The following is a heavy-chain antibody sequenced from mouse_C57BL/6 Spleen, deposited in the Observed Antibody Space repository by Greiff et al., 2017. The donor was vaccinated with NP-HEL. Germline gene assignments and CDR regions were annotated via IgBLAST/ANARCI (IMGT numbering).Heavy chain of an antibody. D-gene: IGHD1-1*01. CDR3: ARYYYGSSYRYFDV. V-gene: IGHV1-42*01. J-gene: IGHJ1*03. CDR1: GYSFTGYY. CDR2: INHSTGGT. Sequence: VQLQQSGPELVKPGASVKISCKASGYSFTGYYMNWVKQSPEKSLEWIGEINHSTGGTTYNQKFKAKATLTVDKSSSTAYMQLKSLTSEDSAVYYCARYYYGSSYRYFDVWGTGTTVTVSS.